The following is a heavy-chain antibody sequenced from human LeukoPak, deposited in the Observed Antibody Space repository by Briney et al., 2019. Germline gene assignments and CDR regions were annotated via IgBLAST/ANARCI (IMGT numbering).Heavy chain of an antibody. CDR3: ARDSNPQSSGYYFDAFDM. J-gene: IGHJ3*02. CDR2: IKRDETNK. D-gene: IGHD3-22*01. CDR1: GFTLSNYW. Sequence: GGSLRLSSAASGFTLSNYWMTWVRQAPGKGLEWVANIKRDETNKYYVDSVEGRFIISRDNTKNSLYLQMNSLRAEDTAVYYCARDSNPQSSGYYFDAFDMWGQGTMVTVSS. V-gene: IGHV3-7*01.